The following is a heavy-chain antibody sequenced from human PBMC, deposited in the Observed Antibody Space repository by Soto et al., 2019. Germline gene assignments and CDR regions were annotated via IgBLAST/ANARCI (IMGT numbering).Heavy chain of an antibody. CDR2: INPYSGGA. V-gene: IGHV1-2*02. D-gene: IGHD3-10*01. CDR1: GYTFTGXF. J-gene: IGHJ5*02. CDR3: ARVIRGAYYNSPLDT. Sequence: ASVKVSCKASGYTFTGXFMHWVRQAPGQGLEWMGWINPYSGGADYAQSFQGRVTMTRDTSISTVYMELSRLRFDDTAVYYCARVIRGAYYNSPLDTWGQGTVVTVSS.